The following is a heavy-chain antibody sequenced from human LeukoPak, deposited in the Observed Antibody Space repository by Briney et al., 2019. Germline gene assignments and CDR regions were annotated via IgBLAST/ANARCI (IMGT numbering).Heavy chain of an antibody. CDR2: FDPEDGET. V-gene: IGHV1-24*01. CDR3: ATADMTTVTTGYSS. J-gene: IGHJ4*02. Sequence: GASVKVSCKVSGYTLTELSMHWVRQAPGKGLEWMGGFDPEDGETIYAQKFQGRVTMTEDTSTDTACMELSSLRSEDTAVYYCATADMTTVTTGYSSWGQGTLVTVSS. D-gene: IGHD4-17*01. CDR1: GYTLTELS.